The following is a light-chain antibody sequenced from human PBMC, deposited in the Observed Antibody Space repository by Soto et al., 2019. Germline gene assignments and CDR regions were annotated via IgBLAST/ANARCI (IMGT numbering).Light chain of an antibody. CDR3: SSYTSSSSVV. CDR2: EVT. J-gene: IGLJ2*01. Sequence: QSALTQPASVSGSPGQSITISCTGTSSDVAGYKYVSWYQQYPGKVPRLLIYEVTNRPSGVSNRFSGSKSGNTASLTISGLQAEDEADYYCSSYTSSSSVVFGGGTKLTVL. CDR1: SSDVAGYKY. V-gene: IGLV2-14*01.